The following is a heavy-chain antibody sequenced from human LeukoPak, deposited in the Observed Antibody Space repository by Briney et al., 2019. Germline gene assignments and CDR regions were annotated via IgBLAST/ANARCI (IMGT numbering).Heavy chain of an antibody. CDR1: GYTFTGCY. J-gene: IGHJ4*02. CDR3: ARMASDFSSGWYVFDY. Sequence: ASVKVSCKASGYTFTGCYMHWVRQAPGQGLEWMGRINPNSGGTNYAQKFQGRVTMTRDTSISTAYMELSRLRSDDTAVYYCARMASDFSSGWYVFDYWGQGTLVTVSS. V-gene: IGHV1-2*06. D-gene: IGHD6-19*01. CDR2: INPNSGGT.